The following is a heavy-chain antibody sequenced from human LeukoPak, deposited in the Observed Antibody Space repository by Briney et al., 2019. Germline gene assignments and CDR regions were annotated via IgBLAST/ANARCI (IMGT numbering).Heavy chain of an antibody. D-gene: IGHD1-14*01. CDR1: GVTFSSYA. CDR2: IRYDGNNK. J-gene: IGHJ4*02. V-gene: IGHV3-30*02. CDR3: VKDNPLDY. Sequence: GGSLRLSCAASGVTFSSYAMHWVRQAPGRGLEWVAFIRYDGNNKLYADSMKGRFTISRDNSKNTLYLHINSLRAEDTAVYYCVKDNPLDYWGQGTLVIVSS.